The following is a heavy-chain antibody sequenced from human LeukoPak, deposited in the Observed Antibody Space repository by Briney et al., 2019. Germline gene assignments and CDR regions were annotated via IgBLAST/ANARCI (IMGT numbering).Heavy chain of an antibody. CDR3: ARVRRITIFGVVIIKWAYFDY. CDR1: GYTFTGYY. V-gene: IGHV1-2*02. D-gene: IGHD3-3*01. J-gene: IGHJ4*02. Sequence: GASVKVSCKASGYTFTGYYMHWVRQAPGQGLEWMGWINPNSGGTNYAQKFQGRVSMTRDTSISTAYMELSRLRSDDTAVYSCARVRRITIFGVVIIKWAYFDYWGQGTLVTVSS. CDR2: INPNSGGT.